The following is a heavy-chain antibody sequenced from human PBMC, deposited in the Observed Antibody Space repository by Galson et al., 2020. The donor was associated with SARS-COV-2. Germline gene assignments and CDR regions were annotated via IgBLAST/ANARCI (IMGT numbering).Heavy chain of an antibody. D-gene: IGHD2-15*01. J-gene: IGHJ1*01. V-gene: IGHV3-64D*09. Sequence: GESLKISCSAPGFLFSDYALHWVRQAPGQGLEYVSALSSNGGTSFYADSVNGRFTMSRDNSKNLFYLQMTGLIVEDAALYYCLGYSSSGQGYWGQGTIVTVSS. CDR1: GFLFSDYA. CDR3: LGYSSSGQGY. CDR2: LSSNGGTS.